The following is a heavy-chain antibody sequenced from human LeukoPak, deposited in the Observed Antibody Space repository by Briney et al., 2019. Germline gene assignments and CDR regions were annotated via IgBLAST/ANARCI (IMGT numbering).Heavy chain of an antibody. V-gene: IGHV3-30-3*01. CDR2: ISYDGSNK. Sequence: PGRSLRLSCAASGFTFSSYAMRWVRQAPGKGLEWVAVISYDGSNKYYADSVKGRFTISRDNSKNMQYLQMNSLRAEDTAVYYCARDRRKDYIRGSYYYYYGMDVWGQGTTVTVSS. J-gene: IGHJ6*02. D-gene: IGHD4-11*01. CDR1: GFTFSSYA. CDR3: ARDRRKDYIRGSYYYYYGMDV.